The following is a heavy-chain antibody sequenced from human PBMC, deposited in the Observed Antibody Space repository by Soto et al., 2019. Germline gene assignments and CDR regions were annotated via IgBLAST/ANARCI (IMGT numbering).Heavy chain of an antibody. D-gene: IGHD3-3*01. CDR3: ATDFKPYYGHNYFNY. V-gene: IGHV3-23*01. Sequence: GGSLRLSCVVSGLTFDMYAMSWVRQAPGKGLEWVSGISGSGDSTYYPGSLKGRFTISRDNSKNTLYLQIYSLRAEDTAVYHCATDFKPYYGHNYFNYWGQGTLVTVSS. CDR1: GLTFDMYA. CDR2: ISGSGDST. J-gene: IGHJ4*02.